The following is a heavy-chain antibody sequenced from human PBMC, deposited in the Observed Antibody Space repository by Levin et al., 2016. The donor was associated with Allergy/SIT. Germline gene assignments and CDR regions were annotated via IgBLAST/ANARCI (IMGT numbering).Heavy chain of an antibody. CDR2: IYTSGST. J-gene: IGHJ4*02. Sequence: GSLRLSCTVSGGSISSYYWSWIRQPAGKGLEWIGRIYTSGSTNYNPSLKSRVTMSVDTSKNQFSLKLSSVTAADTAVYYCARLEYSSSLGEFDYWGQGTLVTVSS. CDR1: GGSISSYY. V-gene: IGHV4-4*07. D-gene: IGHD6-13*01. CDR3: ARLEYSSSLGEFDY.